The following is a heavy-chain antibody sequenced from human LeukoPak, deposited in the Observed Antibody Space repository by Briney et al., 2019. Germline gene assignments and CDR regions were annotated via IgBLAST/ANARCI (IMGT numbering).Heavy chain of an antibody. CDR2: MNPNSGNT. D-gene: IGHD3-3*01. J-gene: IGHJ6*03. CDR3: ARGAGQPRIKYYDFWSGQPPYYYYMDV. CDR1: GYTFTSYD. V-gene: IGHV1-8*01. Sequence: ASVKVSCKASGYTFTSYDINWVRQATGQGLEWMGWMNPNSGNTGYAQKFQGRVTMTRNTSISTAYMELSSLRSEDTAVYYCARGAGQPRIKYYDFWSGQPPYYYYMDVWGKGTTVTVSS.